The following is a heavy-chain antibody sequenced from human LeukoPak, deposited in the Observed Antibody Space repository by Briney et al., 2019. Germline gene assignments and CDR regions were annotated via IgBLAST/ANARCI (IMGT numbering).Heavy chain of an antibody. CDR1: GYTFTNYE. V-gene: IGHV1-8*01. J-gene: IGHJ4*02. Sequence: ASVKVSCKSSGYTFTNYEINWVRQAPGQRLEWMGSMYPNTGKTGYVQKFQGRVTMTRNIATGTAYLELSSLTSEDTAIYFCARGAPLCGGDCFDYWGQGSLVIVSS. CDR3: ARGAPLCGGDCFDY. D-gene: IGHD2-21*01. CDR2: MYPNTGKT.